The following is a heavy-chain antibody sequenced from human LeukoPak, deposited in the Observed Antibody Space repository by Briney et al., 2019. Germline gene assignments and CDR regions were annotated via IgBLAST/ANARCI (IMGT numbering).Heavy chain of an antibody. J-gene: IGHJ4*02. Sequence: GGSLRLSCAASGFTFSSYSMNWVRQAPGKGLEWVSSISRSSSYIYYADSVKGRFTISRDNAKNSLYLQMNSLRAEDTAVYYCARDGNYDYVWGSLAPFDYWGQGTLVTVSS. D-gene: IGHD3-16*01. CDR1: GFTFSSYS. V-gene: IGHV3-21*01. CDR3: ARDGNYDYVWGSLAPFDY. CDR2: ISRSSSYI.